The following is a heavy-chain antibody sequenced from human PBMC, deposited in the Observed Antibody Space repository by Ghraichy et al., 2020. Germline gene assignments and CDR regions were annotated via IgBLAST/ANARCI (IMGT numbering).Heavy chain of an antibody. CDR3: ARLVPAAIFMDV. V-gene: IGHV4-34*01. J-gene: IGHJ6*02. Sequence: SETLSLTCAVYGGSFSGYYWSWIRQPPGKGLEWIGEINHSGSTNYNPSLKSRVTISVDTSKNQFSLKLSSVTAADTAVYYCARLVPAAIFMDVWGQGTTVTVSS. D-gene: IGHD2-2*01. CDR2: INHSGST. CDR1: GGSFSGYY.